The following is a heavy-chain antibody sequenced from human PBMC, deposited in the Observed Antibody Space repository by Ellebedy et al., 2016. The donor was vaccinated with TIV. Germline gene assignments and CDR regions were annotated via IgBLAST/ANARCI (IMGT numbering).Heavy chain of an antibody. CDR1: GYTFTDYY. CDR3: ARYSGSGTYYRNGMDV. CDR2: INPSGAST. V-gene: IGHV1-46*01. Sequence: AASVKVSCKASGYTFTDYYMHWVRQAPGQGLEWMGMINPSGASTTYAQKFQGRVTMTRDTSTNTVYMELSSLRSEDTAVYYCARYSGSGTYYRNGMDVWGQGTTVTVSS. J-gene: IGHJ6*02. D-gene: IGHD3-10*01.